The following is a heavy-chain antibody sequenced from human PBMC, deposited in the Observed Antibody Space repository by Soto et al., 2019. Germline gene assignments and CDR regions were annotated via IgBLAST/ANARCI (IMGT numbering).Heavy chain of an antibody. Sequence: QVQLVESGGGWVQPGRSLRLSCEATGFSFTTYGMHWVRQAPGKGLEWVAVIGYDGNNKYYADSVEGRFTISRDNSKNTGYRQMKSLRGDDTAVYYCARGGVTGIVGIFGSPLDIWGQGTVVTVSS. V-gene: IGHV3-33*01. D-gene: IGHD1-1*01. CDR3: ARGGVTGIVGIFGSPLDI. CDR1: GFSFTTYG. CDR2: IGYDGNNK. J-gene: IGHJ3*02.